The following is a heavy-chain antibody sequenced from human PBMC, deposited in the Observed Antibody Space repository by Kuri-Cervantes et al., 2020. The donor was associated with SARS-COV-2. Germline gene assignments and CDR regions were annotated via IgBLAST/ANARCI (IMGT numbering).Heavy chain of an antibody. Sequence: ETLSLTCLASGFNFNGAWMNWVRQAPGKGLEWVSYISSSSSSTIYYADSVKGRFSISIDNAKNSLYLKMNSLRAEDTAVYCCARDSVRYYYDSSGYYPPRDYYYYGMDVWGQGTTVAVSS. V-gene: IGHV3-48*01. CDR2: ISSSSSSTI. CDR3: ARDSVRYYYDSSGYYPPRDYYYYGMDV. CDR1: GFNFNGAW. D-gene: IGHD3-22*01. J-gene: IGHJ6*02.